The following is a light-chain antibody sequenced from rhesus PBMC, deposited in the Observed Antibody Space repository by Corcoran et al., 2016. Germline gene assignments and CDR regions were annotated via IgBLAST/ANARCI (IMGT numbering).Light chain of an antibody. J-gene: IGLJ1*01. Sequence: QPVVTQPTSLSASPGASARLNCILNRGINVDNYSIFWYQQKPGGPPRYLLYYYSDSSKHKGSGVPGRFSGSKDASANAGLLLISGLQSEDEADYYCAIWHINAYIFGAGTRLTVL. CDR2: YYSDSSK. CDR1: RGINVDNYS. CDR3: AIWHINAYI. V-gene: IGLV5-69*01.